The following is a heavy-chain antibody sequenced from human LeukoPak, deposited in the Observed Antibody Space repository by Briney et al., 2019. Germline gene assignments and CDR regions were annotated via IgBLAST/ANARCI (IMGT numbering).Heavy chain of an antibody. CDR1: GFAFSTYA. Sequence: GSLRLSCAASGFAFSTYAMSWVRQAPGKGLEWVSAISSGGGYTYHADSVKGRFTISRDDSKNTLYLQMSSLRAEDTAVYYCGSYCSSRCSPSGFDFWGRGTLVTVSS. V-gene: IGHV3-23*01. J-gene: IGHJ4*02. CDR2: ISSGGGYT. CDR3: GSYCSSRCSPSGFDF. D-gene: IGHD2-2*01.